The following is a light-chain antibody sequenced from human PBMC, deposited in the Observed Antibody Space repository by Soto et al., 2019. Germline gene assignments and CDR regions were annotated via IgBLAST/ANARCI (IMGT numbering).Light chain of an antibody. CDR3: QQYNNWPPWT. CDR2: GAS. J-gene: IGKJ1*01. CDR1: QSVSSN. Sequence: EIVMTQSPATPSVSPGERATLSCRASQSVSSNLAWYQQKPGQAPRLLIYGASTRATGIPARFSGSRSGTEFTLTISSLQSEDFAVYYCQQYNNWPPWTFGQGTKVEIK. V-gene: IGKV3-15*01.